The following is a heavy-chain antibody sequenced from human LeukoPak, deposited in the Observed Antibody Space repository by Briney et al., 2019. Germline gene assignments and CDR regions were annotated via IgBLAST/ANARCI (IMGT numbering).Heavy chain of an antibody. Sequence: PSETLSLTCIVSGGSISSYYWSWIRQPPGKGLEWIGYIYYSGSTNYNPSLKSRVTISVDTSKNQFSLKLSSVTAADTAVYYCAGTDIVVVPAAEGFYGMDVWGQGTTVTVSS. CDR1: GGSISSYY. CDR3: AGTDIVVVPAAEGFYGMDV. CDR2: IYYSGST. V-gene: IGHV4-59*01. D-gene: IGHD2-2*01. J-gene: IGHJ6*02.